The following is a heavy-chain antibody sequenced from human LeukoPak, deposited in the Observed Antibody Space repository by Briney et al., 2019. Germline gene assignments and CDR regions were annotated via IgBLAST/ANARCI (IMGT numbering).Heavy chain of an antibody. V-gene: IGHV1-18*01. D-gene: IGHD3-22*01. CDR3: ARGGYYYDSSGYYARYYYYYMDV. J-gene: IGHJ6*03. CDR2: ISAYNGNT. CDR1: GYTFTSYG. Sequence: ASVKVSCKASGYTFTSYGISWVRQAPGQGLEWMGWISAYNGNTNYAQKLQGRVTMTTDTSTSTAYMELRSLRSDDTAVYYCARGGYYYDSSGYYARYYYYYMDVWGKGTTVTVSS.